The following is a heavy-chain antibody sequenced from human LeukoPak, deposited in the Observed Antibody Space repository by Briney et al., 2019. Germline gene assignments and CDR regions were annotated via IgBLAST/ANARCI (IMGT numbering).Heavy chain of an antibody. J-gene: IGHJ4*02. CDR1: GGSISSYY. CDR3: ARGPTYFDY. V-gene: IGHV4-59*01. CDR2: IYYSGST. Sequence: SETLSLTCTVSGGSISSYYWSWIRQPPGKGLEWIGYIYYSGSTNYNPSLKSRVTISVDTSKNQFSLKLSSVTAADTAVYYCARGPTYFDYWGQGTLVTVSS.